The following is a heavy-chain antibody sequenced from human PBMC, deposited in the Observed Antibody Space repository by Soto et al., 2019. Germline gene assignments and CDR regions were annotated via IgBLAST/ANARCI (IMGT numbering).Heavy chain of an antibody. J-gene: IGHJ4*02. D-gene: IGHD5-12*01. V-gene: IGHV3-23*01. CDR1: GFTFSNYG. Sequence: GGSLRLSCTTSGFTFSNYGMSWVRQAPGKGPEWVSGINNSGGSTYYADSVKGRFTISRDNSKNTLYLQMNRLRAEDTAVYYCAKSKFPFSGYVFDYWGQGTVVTVSS. CDR3: AKSKFPFSGYVFDY. CDR2: INNSGGST.